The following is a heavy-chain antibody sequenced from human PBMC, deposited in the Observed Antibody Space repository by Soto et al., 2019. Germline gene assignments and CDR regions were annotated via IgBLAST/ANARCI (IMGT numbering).Heavy chain of an antibody. J-gene: IGHJ4*02. CDR2: VYHSGST. Sequence: QVQLQESGPGLVKPSGTLSLTCAVSGGSISTSNWWSWVRQPPGKGLEWIGEVYHSGSTNYNPSCKSRDAITVAKSTNQFSLKFNSVTAADTALYYCARTSTSGPPFDYLGQRSLVTVSS. D-gene: IGHD2-2*01. CDR3: ARTSTSGPPFDY. V-gene: IGHV4-4*02. CDR1: GGSISTSNW.